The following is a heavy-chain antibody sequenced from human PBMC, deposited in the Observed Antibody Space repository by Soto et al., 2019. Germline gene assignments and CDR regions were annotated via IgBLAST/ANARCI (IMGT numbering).Heavy chain of an antibody. Sequence: QVQLLQSGADVKKPGSSVKVSCKASVGNLSSYAISWVRHAPGQGLVWMGGILPIFGPANYAQKFQGRVTITADESTSTAYRELSSLRCEYKEVSYWARGCNFVELWGQGTMVIV. CDR1: VGNLSSYA. J-gene: IGHJ4*02. CDR2: ILPIFGPA. CDR3: ARGCNFVEL. D-gene: IGHD1-1*01. V-gene: IGHV1-69*12.